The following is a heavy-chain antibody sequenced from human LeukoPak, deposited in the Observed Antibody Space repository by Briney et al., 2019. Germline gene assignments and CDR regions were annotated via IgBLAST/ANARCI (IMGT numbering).Heavy chain of an antibody. Sequence: SVKVSCKASGGTFSSYAISWVRQAPGQGLVWMGGIIPIFGTANYAQKFQGRVTITTDESTSTAYMELSSLRSEDTAVYYCARSLYDYTRYYYYYMDVWGKGTTVTVSS. V-gene: IGHV1-69*05. J-gene: IGHJ6*03. D-gene: IGHD4-11*01. CDR1: GGTFSSYA. CDR3: ARSLYDYTRYYYYYMDV. CDR2: IIPIFGTA.